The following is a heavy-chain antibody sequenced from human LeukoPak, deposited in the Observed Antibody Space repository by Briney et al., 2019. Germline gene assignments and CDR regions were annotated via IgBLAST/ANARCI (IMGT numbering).Heavy chain of an antibody. D-gene: IGHD4-23*01. CDR1: GGSISSHY. CDR3: ARVYGGNLFDY. J-gene: IGHJ4*02. Sequence: SETLSLTCTVSGGSISSHYWSWIRQPPGKVLEWIGYIYYSGSTNYNPSLKSRVTISVDTSKNQFSLKLSSVTAADTAVYYCARVYGGNLFDYWGQGTLVTVSS. CDR2: IYYSGST. V-gene: IGHV4-59*11.